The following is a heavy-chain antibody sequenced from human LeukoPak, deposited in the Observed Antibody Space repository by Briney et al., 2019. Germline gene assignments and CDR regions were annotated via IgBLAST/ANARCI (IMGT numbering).Heavy chain of an antibody. J-gene: IGHJ4*02. Sequence: GGSLRLSCAASGFTVSSNYMSWVRQAPGKGLEWVSVIYSGGSTYYADSVKGRFTISRDNSKNTLYLQMNSLRAEDTAVYYCAKDYRPHDFWSGLVDYWGQGTVVTVSS. D-gene: IGHD3-3*01. CDR2: IYSGGST. CDR3: AKDYRPHDFWSGLVDY. V-gene: IGHV3-53*05. CDR1: GFTVSSNY.